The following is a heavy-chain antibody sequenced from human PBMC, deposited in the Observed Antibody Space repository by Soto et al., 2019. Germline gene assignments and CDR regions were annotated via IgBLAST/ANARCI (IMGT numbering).Heavy chain of an antibody. CDR2: VYDSGST. Sequence: QVQLQESGPGLVKPSETLSLTCTVSGGSIRNSYWSWIRQPPGKGLEWIGYVYDSGSTKYNPSLKSRVNISLDTSKTQVSLRLSSVTAADTAVYFCARPNWNDEDAFDSWGHGTMVTVSS. J-gene: IGHJ3*01. CDR1: GGSIRNSY. CDR3: ARPNWNDEDAFDS. D-gene: IGHD1-1*01. V-gene: IGHV4-59*01.